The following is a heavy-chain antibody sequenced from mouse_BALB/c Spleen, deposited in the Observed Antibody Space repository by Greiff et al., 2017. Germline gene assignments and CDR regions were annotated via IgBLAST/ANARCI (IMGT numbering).Heavy chain of an antibody. Sequence: EVQLVESGGGLVKPGGSLKLSCAASGFTFSDYYMYWVRQTPEKRLEWVATISDGGSYTYYPDSVKGRFTISRDNAKNNLYLQMSSLKSEDTAMYYCARDRYGGYAMDYWGQGTSVTVSS. D-gene: IGHD2-14*01. J-gene: IGHJ4*01. V-gene: IGHV5-4*02. CDR3: ARDRYGGYAMDY. CDR1: GFTFSDYY. CDR2: ISDGGSYT.